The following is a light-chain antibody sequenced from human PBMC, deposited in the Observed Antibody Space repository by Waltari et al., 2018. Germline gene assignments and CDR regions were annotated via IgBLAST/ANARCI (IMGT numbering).Light chain of an antibody. CDR3: QQRSNVLFA. CDR2: DAS. J-gene: IGKJ1*01. Sequence: EVVLTQSSATLSLSPGDRATLPCRASQSVSSFFAWYPQTPGQAPRLLIYDASNRATGIPARFSGSGSGTDFTLTISSLEPEDFAVYYCQQRSNVLFAFGQGTKVEIK. CDR1: QSVSSF. V-gene: IGKV3-11*01.